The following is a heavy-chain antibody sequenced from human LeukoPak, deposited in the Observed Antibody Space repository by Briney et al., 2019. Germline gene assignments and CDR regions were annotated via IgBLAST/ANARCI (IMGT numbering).Heavy chain of an antibody. V-gene: IGHV3-48*04. CDR3: ARAAVTGDFDY. CDR1: GFTFSSYS. D-gene: IGHD5-18*01. Sequence: PGGSLRLSCAASGFTFSSYSMNWVRQAPGKGLEWVSYISSSSSTIYYADSVKGRFTISRDNAKNSLYLQMNSLRAEDAAVYYCARAAVTGDFDYWGQGTLVTVSS. J-gene: IGHJ4*02. CDR2: ISSSSSTI.